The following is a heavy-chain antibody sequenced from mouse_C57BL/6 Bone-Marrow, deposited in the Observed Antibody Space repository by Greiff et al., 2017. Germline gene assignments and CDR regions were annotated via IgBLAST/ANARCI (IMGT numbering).Heavy chain of an antibody. Sequence: EVKLVESGGGLVQPGGSLRLSCAASGFTFPDYYMSWVRQPPGKALEWLGFIRNKANGYTTEYSASVKGRFTSSRDNSQSILYLQMNALRAEDSASYYCARYCYGSSLGYWGQGTTLTVSS. CDR1: GFTFPDYY. J-gene: IGHJ2*01. V-gene: IGHV7-3*01. CDR2: IRNKANGYTT. D-gene: IGHD1-1*01. CDR3: ARYCYGSSLGY.